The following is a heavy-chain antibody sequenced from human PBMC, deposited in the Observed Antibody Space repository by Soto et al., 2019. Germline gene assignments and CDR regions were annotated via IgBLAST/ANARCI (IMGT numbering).Heavy chain of an antibody. D-gene: IGHD6-25*01. V-gene: IGHV1-69*06. CDR2: IIPLYGTA. J-gene: IGHJ6*02. Sequence: ASVKVSCKASGCTFHNQGISWVRQAPGQGLEWMGGIIPLYGTATYAQKFQGRVTITADKSTSTAYMELSRLRSEDTAVYYCATGGLTPTTRGYLYGMDVWDQGTTVTVSS. CDR3: ATGGLTPTTRGYLYGMDV. CDR1: GCTFHNQG.